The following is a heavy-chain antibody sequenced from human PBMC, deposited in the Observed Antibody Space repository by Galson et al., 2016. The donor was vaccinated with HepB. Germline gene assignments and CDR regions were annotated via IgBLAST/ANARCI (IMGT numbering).Heavy chain of an antibody. J-gene: IGHJ4*02. V-gene: IGHV4-39*01. CDR2: IYYSGST. CDR1: GGSIISSTYY. D-gene: IGHD6-13*01. CDR3: ARQLGHISNWWYFDY. Sequence: LSLTCTVSGGSIISSTYYWGWIRQPPGKGLEWIGNIYYSGSTYYNPSLESRITISVDPSKNQFSLKVSSATAADTAVYYCARQLGHISNWWYFDYWGQGTLVTVSS.